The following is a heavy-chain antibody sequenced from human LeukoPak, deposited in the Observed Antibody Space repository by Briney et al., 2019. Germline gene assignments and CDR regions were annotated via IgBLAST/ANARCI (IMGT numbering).Heavy chain of an antibody. Sequence: SGGSLRLSCAASGFTFDDFAMHWVRQAPGKGLEWVSGTSWNSGSIGYADSVKGRFIISRDNAKNSLYLQMNSLTVEDTALYYCAKAQGSGYGGNSGFDYWGQGTLVTVSS. CDR2: TSWNSGSI. CDR1: GFTFDDFA. D-gene: IGHD4-23*01. CDR3: AKAQGSGYGGNSGFDY. J-gene: IGHJ4*02. V-gene: IGHV3-9*01.